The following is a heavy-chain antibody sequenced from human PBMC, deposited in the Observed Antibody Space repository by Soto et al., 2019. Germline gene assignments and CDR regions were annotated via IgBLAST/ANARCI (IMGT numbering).Heavy chain of an antibody. CDR2: MNPNSGNT. CDR3: ALGDWISTSCYGVAYYYYYGMDV. CDR1: GYTFTSYD. V-gene: IGHV1-8*01. Sequence: QVQLVQSGAEVKKPGASVKVSCKASGYTFTSYDINWVRQATGQGLEWMGWMNPNSGNTGYAQKLQGRVTMTRNTSVMRAYMELRSLRSEDTAVYYCALGDWISTSCYGVAYYYYYGMDVWGQGTTGTVSS. J-gene: IGHJ6*02. D-gene: IGHD2-2*01.